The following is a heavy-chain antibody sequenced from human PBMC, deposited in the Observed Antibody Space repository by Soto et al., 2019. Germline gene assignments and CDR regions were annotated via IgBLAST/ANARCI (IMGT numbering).Heavy chain of an antibody. CDR2: ISGSGGST. V-gene: IGHV3-23*01. CDR3: AKVGAPDYGEYGGDYNMDV. D-gene: IGHD4-17*01. Sequence: EVQLLESGGGLVQPGGSLRLSCAASGFTFSSYAMSWVRQAPGKGLEWVSAISGSGGSTYYADSVKGRFTIYRDNSKNTLNLQMNRLRAEDTAVYKCAKVGAPDYGEYGGDYNMDVWGKGTTVTVSS. J-gene: IGHJ6*03. CDR1: GFTFSSYA.